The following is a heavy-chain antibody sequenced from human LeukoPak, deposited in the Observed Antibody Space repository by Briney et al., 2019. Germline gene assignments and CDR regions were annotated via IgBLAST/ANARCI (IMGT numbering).Heavy chain of an antibody. D-gene: IGHD2/OR15-2a*01. Sequence: SETLSLTCTVSGGSISSGSYYWRWIRQPAGKGLEWIGRIYTSGSTNYNPSLKSRVTISVDTSKNQFSLKLSSVTAADTAVYYCARGTFNYYYGMDVWGQGTTVAVSS. CDR2: IYTSGST. J-gene: IGHJ6*02. CDR1: GGSISSGSYY. CDR3: ARGTFNYYYGMDV. V-gene: IGHV4-61*02.